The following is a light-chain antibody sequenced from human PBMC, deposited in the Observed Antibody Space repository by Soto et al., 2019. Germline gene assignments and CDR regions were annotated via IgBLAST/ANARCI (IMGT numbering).Light chain of an antibody. CDR3: QQLNSYPLT. J-gene: IGKJ4*01. Sequence: DIQLTQSPSFPSASVGDRVTITCRASQGISSYLAWYDQKPGKAPKLLIYTASTLQSAVPSRFSGSGSGTEFTLTIISLQPEDFATYYCQQLNSYPLTFGGGTKVDIK. CDR2: TAS. V-gene: IGKV1-9*01. CDR1: QGISSY.